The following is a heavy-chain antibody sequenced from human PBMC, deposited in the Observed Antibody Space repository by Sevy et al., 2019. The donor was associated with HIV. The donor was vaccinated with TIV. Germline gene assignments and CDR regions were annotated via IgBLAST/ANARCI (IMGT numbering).Heavy chain of an antibody. Sequence: GGSLRLSCAASGFTLRSYVMSWVRQAPGKGLEWVCTINGSGGDTYYAYSVKGRFTISRDNSKNTVDLEMSSLTAEDTALYYCAKETAAGYYWGQGTLVTVSS. CDR1: GFTLRSYV. D-gene: IGHD6-13*01. CDR3: AKETAAGYY. V-gene: IGHV3-23*01. J-gene: IGHJ4*02. CDR2: INGSGGDT.